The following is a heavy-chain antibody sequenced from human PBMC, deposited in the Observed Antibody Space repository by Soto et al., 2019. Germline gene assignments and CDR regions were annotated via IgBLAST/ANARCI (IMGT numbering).Heavy chain of an antibody. Sequence: QVQLQQWGAGLLKPSETLSLTCAVYGGSFSGYYWSWIRQPPGKGLEWIGEINHSGSTNYNPSLKSRVNISVDTSKNQFSLKLSSVTAADTAVYYCARGHLSPTYYYDSSGYYYFDYWGQGTLVTVSS. J-gene: IGHJ4*02. CDR2: INHSGST. CDR1: GGSFSGYY. V-gene: IGHV4-34*01. D-gene: IGHD3-22*01. CDR3: ARGHLSPTYYYDSSGYYYFDY.